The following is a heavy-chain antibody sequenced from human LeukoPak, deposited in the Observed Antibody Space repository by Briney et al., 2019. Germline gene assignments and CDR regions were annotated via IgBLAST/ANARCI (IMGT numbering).Heavy chain of an antibody. Sequence: ASVKVSCKASGYTFTSYDINWVRQATGQGLEWMGWMNPNSGNTGYAQKFQGRVTMTRNTSISTAYMELSSLRSEDTAVYYCARGRVTRKKFTVTTFHWFDPWGQGTLVTVSS. J-gene: IGHJ5*02. CDR2: MNPNSGNT. CDR3: ARGRVTRKKFTVTTFHWFDP. D-gene: IGHD4-17*01. CDR1: GYTFTSYD. V-gene: IGHV1-8*01.